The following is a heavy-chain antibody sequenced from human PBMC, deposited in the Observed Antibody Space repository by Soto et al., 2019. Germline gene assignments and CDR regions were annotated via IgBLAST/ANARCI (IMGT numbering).Heavy chain of an antibody. CDR3: ATLVYGGNSGFPTPGDY. Sequence: SVKVSCKVSGYTLTELSMHWVRQAPGKRLEWMGGFDPEDGETIYAQKFQGRVTMTEDTSTDTAYMELSSLRSEDTAVYYCATLVYGGNSGFPTPGDYWGQGTLVTVSS. D-gene: IGHD4-17*01. V-gene: IGHV1-24*01. CDR2: FDPEDGET. CDR1: GYTLTELS. J-gene: IGHJ4*02.